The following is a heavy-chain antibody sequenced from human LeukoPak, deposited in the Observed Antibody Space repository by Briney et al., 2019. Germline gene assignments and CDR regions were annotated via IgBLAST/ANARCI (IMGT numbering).Heavy chain of an antibody. CDR3: ARVYDFWSGYCDY. D-gene: IGHD3-3*01. J-gene: IGHJ4*02. V-gene: IGHV3-7*01. Sequence: GGSLRLSCAASGFTFSSYWMSWVRQAPGKGLEWVANIKQDGSEKYYVDSVKGRFTISRDNAKNSLYLQMNSLRAEDTAVYYCARVYDFWSGYCDYWGQGTLVTVSS. CDR2: IKQDGSEK. CDR1: GFTFSSYW.